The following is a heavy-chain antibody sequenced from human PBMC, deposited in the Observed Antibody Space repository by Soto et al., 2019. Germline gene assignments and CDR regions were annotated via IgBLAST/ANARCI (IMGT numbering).Heavy chain of an antibody. CDR2: ISSSGSTI. V-gene: IGHV3-11*01. CDR1: GFTFSNYA. D-gene: IGHD4-4*01. CDR3: ASDEMATVFVY. J-gene: IGHJ4*02. Sequence: LRLSCAASGFTFSNYAMNWVRQAPGKGLEWVSYISSSGSTIYYADSVKGRFTISRDNAKNSLYLQMNSLRAEDTAVYYFASDEMATVFVYWCQGTLVTVSS.